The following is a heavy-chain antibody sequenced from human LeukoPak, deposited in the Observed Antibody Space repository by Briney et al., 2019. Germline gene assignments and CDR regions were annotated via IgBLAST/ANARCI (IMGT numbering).Heavy chain of an antibody. CDR1: GFTFTTYW. V-gene: IGHV3-7*04. J-gene: IGHJ5*02. CDR2: IKQDGSDK. Sequence: GGSLRLSCEASGFTFTTYWMTWIRQAPGKGLEGVANIKQDGSDKYYMDSVKGRFAISRDNAKNSVSLQMNSLRAEDTAVYYCARVAAAVPDQWGQGTLVTVSS. CDR3: ARVAAAVPDQ. D-gene: IGHD6-13*01.